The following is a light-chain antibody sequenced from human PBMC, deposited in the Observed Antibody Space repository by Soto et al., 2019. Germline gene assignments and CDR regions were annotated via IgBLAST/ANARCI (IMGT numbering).Light chain of an antibody. CDR3: QQNYITPPFT. Sequence: DIQMTQSPSSLSASVGDRVTITCRASQTLFTYLNWYQHKPGKAPKLLVYDASTLQSGVPSRFSASGSGTDFTLTIRNLQPEDFATYYCQQNYITPPFTFGGGTKVE. J-gene: IGKJ4*01. CDR1: QTLFTY. V-gene: IGKV1-39*01. CDR2: DAS.